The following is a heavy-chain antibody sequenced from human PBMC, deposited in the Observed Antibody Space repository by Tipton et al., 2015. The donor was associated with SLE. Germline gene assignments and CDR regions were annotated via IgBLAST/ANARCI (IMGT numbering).Heavy chain of an antibody. CDR3: ARDQIHAIAARPFDY. CDR1: GFTFSSYG. J-gene: IGHJ4*02. D-gene: IGHD6-6*01. Sequence: SLRLSCAASGFTFSSYGMHWVRQAPGKGLEWVAVIWYDGSNKYYADSVKGRFTISRDNSKNTLYLQMNSLRAEDTVVYYCARDQIHAIAARPFDYWGQGTLVTVSS. V-gene: IGHV3-33*08. CDR2: IWYDGSNK.